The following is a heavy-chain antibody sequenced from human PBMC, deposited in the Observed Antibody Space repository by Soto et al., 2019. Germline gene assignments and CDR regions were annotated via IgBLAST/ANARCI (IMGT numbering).Heavy chain of an antibody. CDR2: IIPIFGTA. Sequence: ASVKVSCKASGGTFSSYAISWVRQAPGQGLEWMGGIIPIFGTANYAQKFQGRATITADESTSTAYMELSSLRSEDTAVYYCARVTSGGTVTTRFYYYGMDVWGQGTTVTVSS. V-gene: IGHV1-69*13. CDR1: GGTFSSYA. J-gene: IGHJ6*02. CDR3: ARVTSGGTVTTRFYYYGMDV. D-gene: IGHD4-4*01.